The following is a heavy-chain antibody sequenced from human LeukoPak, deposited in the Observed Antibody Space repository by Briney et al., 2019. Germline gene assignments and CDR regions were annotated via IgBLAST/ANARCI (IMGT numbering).Heavy chain of an antibody. J-gene: IGHJ4*02. CDR3: AGSRGLWFGESPDYFEY. D-gene: IGHD3-10*01. Sequence: SETLSLTCTVSGGSISSVNYYWSWIRQPAGKGLEWIGRIYTSGNTNYNPSLKSRITISVDTSKNQFSLKLRSVTAADTAVYYCAGSRGLWFGESPDYFEYWGQGTLVTVSS. CDR2: IYTSGNT. V-gene: IGHV4-61*02. CDR1: GGSISSVNYY.